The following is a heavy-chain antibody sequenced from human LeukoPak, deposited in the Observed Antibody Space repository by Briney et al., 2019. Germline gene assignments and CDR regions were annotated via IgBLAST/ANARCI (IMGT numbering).Heavy chain of an antibody. CDR2: INHSGST. D-gene: IGHD3-10*01. J-gene: IGHJ4*02. CDR3: AGGRGVADY. V-gene: IGHV4-34*01. Sequence: SETLSLTCAVYGGSFSGYYWSWIRQPPGKGLEWIGEINHSGSTNYNPPLKSRVTISVDTSKNQFSLKLSSVTAADTAVYYCAGGRGVADYWGQGTLVTVSS. CDR1: GGSFSGYY.